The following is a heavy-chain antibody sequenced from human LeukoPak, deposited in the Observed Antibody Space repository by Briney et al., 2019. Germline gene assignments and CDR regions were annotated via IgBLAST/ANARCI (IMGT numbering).Heavy chain of an antibody. CDR1: GYTFTGYY. Sequence: ASVKVSCKASGYTFTGYYMHWVRQAPGQGLEWMGWINPNSGGTNYAQKFQGRVTMTRDTSISTAYMELSRLRSDDTAVYYCARKAPYGGNMEYYFDYWGQGTLVTVSS. J-gene: IGHJ4*02. V-gene: IGHV1-2*02. CDR2: INPNSGGT. CDR3: ARKAPYGGNMEYYFDY. D-gene: IGHD4-23*01.